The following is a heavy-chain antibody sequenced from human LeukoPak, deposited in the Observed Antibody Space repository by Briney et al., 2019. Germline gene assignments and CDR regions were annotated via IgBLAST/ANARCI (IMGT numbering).Heavy chain of an antibody. CDR2: IYTSGST. D-gene: IGHD6-13*01. Sequence: SQTLSLTCTVSGGSISSGSYYWSWIRQPAGKGLDWIVRIYTSGSTNYNPSLKSRVTISVDTPKNQFSLKLSSVTAADTAVYYCARVNIAARTYYFDYWGQGTLVTVSS. CDR3: ARVNIAARTYYFDY. CDR1: GGSISSGSYY. V-gene: IGHV4-61*02. J-gene: IGHJ4*02.